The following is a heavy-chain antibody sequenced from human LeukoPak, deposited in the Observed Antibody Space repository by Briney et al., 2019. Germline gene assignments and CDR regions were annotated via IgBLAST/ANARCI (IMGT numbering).Heavy chain of an antibody. J-gene: IGHJ4*02. D-gene: IGHD3-22*01. CDR2: IFSGGST. CDR3: ARGGESSGYYYADY. Sequence: GGSLRLSCAVSGFTVNSNYMSWVRQAPGKGLEWVSLIFSGGSTYYADSVKGRFTISRDDSKNTVYLQMNSLRAEDTSVCFCARGGESSGYYYADYWGQGTLVTVCS. CDR1: GFTVNSNY. V-gene: IGHV3-66*01.